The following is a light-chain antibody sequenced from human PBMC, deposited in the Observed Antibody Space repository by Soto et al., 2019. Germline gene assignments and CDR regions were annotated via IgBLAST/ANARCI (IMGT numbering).Light chain of an antibody. CDR1: SSDVGGYNY. CDR3: SSYTRSGFV. V-gene: IGLV2-14*01. J-gene: IGLJ1*01. Sequence: QSALTQPASVSGSPGQSITISCTGTSSDVGGYNYVSWFQQHPGKAPKLIIYDVSARPSGVSNRFSGSKSGNTASLTISGLQAEDEADYYGSSYTRSGFVFGPGTKLTVL. CDR2: DVS.